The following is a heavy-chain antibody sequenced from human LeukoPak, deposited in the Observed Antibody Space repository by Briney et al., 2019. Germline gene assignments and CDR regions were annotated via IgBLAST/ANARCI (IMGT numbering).Heavy chain of an antibody. CDR1: GYTFSRHG. V-gene: IGHV1-18*01. J-gene: IGHJ5*02. CDR3: ARVENDFGVDP. Sequence: ASVKVSCKASGYTFSRHGISWVRQAPGQGLEWMGWISAYNGNTNYAQKLQGRVTMTTDTSTSTAYMELRSLGSDDTAVYYCARVENDFGVDPWGQGTLVTVSS. D-gene: IGHD3-3*01. CDR2: ISAYNGNT.